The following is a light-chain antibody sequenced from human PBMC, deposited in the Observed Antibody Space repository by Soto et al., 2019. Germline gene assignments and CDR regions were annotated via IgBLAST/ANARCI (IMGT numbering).Light chain of an antibody. CDR2: GAS. J-gene: IGKJ1*01. CDR3: QQYGSSPLT. V-gene: IGKV3-20*01. CDR1: QSVSSSY. Sequence: EVVLTQYPGTLSLSPGERATLSCRASQSVSSSYLAWYQQKPGQAPRLIIYGASNRATGIPDRFSGSGSGTDFTLTISRLEPEDVAVYYCQQYGSSPLTFGQGTKVDIK.